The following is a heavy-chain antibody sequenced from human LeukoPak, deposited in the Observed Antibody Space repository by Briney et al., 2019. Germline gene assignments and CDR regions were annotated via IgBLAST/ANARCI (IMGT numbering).Heavy chain of an antibody. CDR1: GFTSSSYW. D-gene: IGHD3-3*01. Sequence: GGSLRLSCAASGFTSSSYWMSWARQAPGKGLEWVANIKQDGSEKYYVDSVKGRFTISRDNAKNSLYLQMNSLRAEDTAVYYCARGQYDFWSGYYAPTYFDYWGQGTLVTVSS. CDR3: ARGQYDFWSGYYAPTYFDY. V-gene: IGHV3-7*01. CDR2: IKQDGSEK. J-gene: IGHJ4*02.